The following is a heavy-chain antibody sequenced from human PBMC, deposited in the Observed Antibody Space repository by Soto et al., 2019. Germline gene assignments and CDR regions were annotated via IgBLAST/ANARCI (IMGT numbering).Heavy chain of an antibody. J-gene: IGHJ4*01. V-gene: IGHV3-30*18. D-gene: IGHD1-1*01. CDR3: AKEVPITNCDIDY. CDR1: GFTFSNYG. Sequence: QVQLVESEGGVVQPGRSLRLSCAASGFTFSNYGMHWVRQAPGKGLECVTVISYDGNVAYYADSVKGRFNSSRDNSKNTLYLQMTFLRTEDTSVYYCAKEVPITNCDIDYWGHGTLVTVSS. CDR2: ISYDGNVA.